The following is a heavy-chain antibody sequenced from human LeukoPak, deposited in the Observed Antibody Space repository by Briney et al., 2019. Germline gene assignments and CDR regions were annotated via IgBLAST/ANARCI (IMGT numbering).Heavy chain of an antibody. D-gene: IGHD3-16*01. V-gene: IGHV3-33*01. CDR2: IWHDGTKR. CDR3: ARGGRGLYYFDY. Sequence: PGRSLRLSCAGSRFTFSDFGMHWVRQAPGKGLEWVAVIWHDGTKRHYAESVKGRFAISRDDSRNTLYLQMNSLRSEDTAVYYCARGGRGLYYFDYWGQGTLVTVSS. CDR1: RFTFSDFG. J-gene: IGHJ4*02.